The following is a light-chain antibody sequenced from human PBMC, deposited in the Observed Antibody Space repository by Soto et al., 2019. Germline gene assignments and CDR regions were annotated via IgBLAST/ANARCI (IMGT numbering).Light chain of an antibody. CDR1: SSDVGGYNY. CDR3: SSYTSTSTQV. V-gene: IGLV2-14*01. J-gene: IGLJ1*01. CDR2: EVS. Sequence: QSVLTQPASVSGSPGQSITISCTGTSSDVGGYNYVSWYQQHPGKAPKLMVYEVSYRPSGVSNRFSGSKSGNTASVTISGRQAEDEADYYCSSYTSTSTQVFGTGTKLTVL.